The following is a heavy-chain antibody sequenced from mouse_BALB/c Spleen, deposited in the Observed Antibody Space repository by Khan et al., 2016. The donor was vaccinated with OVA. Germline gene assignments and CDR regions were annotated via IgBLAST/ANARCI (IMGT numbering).Heavy chain of an antibody. CDR3: ARAGYGGFAY. Sequence: QVRLQQSGPELVKPGASVKMSCKASGYTFTDYLISWVKQRTGQGLEWIGEIYPGSGYTYYNEKFKGKATLTSDKSSNTAYMQLSSLTSEDSAFYFCARAGYGGFAYWGQGTLVTVSA. D-gene: IGHD3-2*02. CDR2: IYPGSGYT. CDR1: GYTFTDYL. J-gene: IGHJ3*01. V-gene: IGHV1-81*01.